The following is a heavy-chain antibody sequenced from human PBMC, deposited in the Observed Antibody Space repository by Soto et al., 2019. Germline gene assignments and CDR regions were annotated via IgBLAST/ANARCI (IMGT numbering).Heavy chain of an antibody. J-gene: IGHJ6*02. V-gene: IGHV4-30-4*01. CDR3: ARASSGYKYGMDV. D-gene: IGHD3-22*01. CDR1: GGSISSGDYY. Sequence: QVQLQESGPGLVKPSQTLSLTCTVSGGSISSGDYYWSWIRQPPGKGLEWIGYIYYSGSTYYNPSLTSRVXXSXDXXKNQFSLKLSSVTAADTAVYYCARASSGYKYGMDVWGQGTTVTVSS. CDR2: IYYSGST.